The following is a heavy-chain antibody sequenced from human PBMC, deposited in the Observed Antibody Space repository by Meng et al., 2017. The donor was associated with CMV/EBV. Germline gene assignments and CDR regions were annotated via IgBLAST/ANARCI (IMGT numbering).Heavy chain of an antibody. Sequence: GESLKISCAASGFTFSSYGMHWVRQAPGKGLEWVAFIRYDGSNKYYAGSVKGRFTISRDNSKNTLYLQMNSLRAEDTAVYYCAKGAGYSYVIDYWGQGTLVTVSS. V-gene: IGHV3-30*02. CDR3: AKGAGYSYVIDY. CDR1: GFTFSSYG. D-gene: IGHD5-18*01. CDR2: IRYDGSNK. J-gene: IGHJ4*02.